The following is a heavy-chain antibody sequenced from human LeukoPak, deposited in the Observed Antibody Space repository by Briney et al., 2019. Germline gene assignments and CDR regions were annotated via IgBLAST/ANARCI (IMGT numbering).Heavy chain of an antibody. CDR2: IYHSGST. CDR3: ARVMIAAARDYYMDV. CDR1: GGSLSSGGYY. Sequence: SETLSLTCTVSGGSLSSGGYYWSWIRQPPGKGLEWIGYIYHSGSTYYNPSLKSRVTISVDRSKNQFSLKLSSVTAADTAVYYCARVMIAAARDYYMDVWGKGTTVTVSS. D-gene: IGHD6-13*01. J-gene: IGHJ6*03. V-gene: IGHV4-30-2*01.